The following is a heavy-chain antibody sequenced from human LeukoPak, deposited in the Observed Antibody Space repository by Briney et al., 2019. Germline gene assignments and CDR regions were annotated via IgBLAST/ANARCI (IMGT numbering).Heavy chain of an antibody. Sequence: SETLSLTCPVSGGSISSYFWSWIRQPPGKGLGWIGDIYYSGSTNYNPSLKSRVTISVDTSKNQFSLKLSSVTAADTAVYYCARGYCSGGSCYSYFDYWGQGTLVTVSS. V-gene: IGHV4-59*01. D-gene: IGHD2-15*01. J-gene: IGHJ4*02. CDR2: IYYSGST. CDR3: ARGYCSGGSCYSYFDY. CDR1: GGSISSYF.